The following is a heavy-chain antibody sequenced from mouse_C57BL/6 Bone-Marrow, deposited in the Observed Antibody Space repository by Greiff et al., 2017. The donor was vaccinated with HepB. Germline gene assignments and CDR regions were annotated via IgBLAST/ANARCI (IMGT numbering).Heavy chain of an antibody. CDR1: GYTFTSYW. CDR2: IDPSDSYT. Sequence: QVQLQQPGAELVMPGASVKLSCKASGYTFTSYWMHWVKQRPGQGLEWIGEIDPSDSYTNYNQKFKGKSTLTVDKSSSTAYMQLSSLTSEDSAVYYCAREGGFPFAHWGQGTLVTVSA. CDR3: AREGGFPFAH. V-gene: IGHV1-69*01. J-gene: IGHJ3*01.